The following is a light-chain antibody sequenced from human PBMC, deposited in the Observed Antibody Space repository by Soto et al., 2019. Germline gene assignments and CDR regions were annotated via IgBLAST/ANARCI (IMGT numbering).Light chain of an antibody. CDR3: QQSYIVPFT. J-gene: IGKJ2*01. V-gene: IGKV1-39*01. CDR2: GAS. CDR1: QSISTF. Sequence: DIQMTQSPSSLSATVGDRVTINCRASQSISTFLNWYQHKPGRAPKLLIYGASSLQSGVPSRFSGSGSGTTFTLIINSLESEDCATYYCQQSYIVPFTFGQGTKLEIQ.